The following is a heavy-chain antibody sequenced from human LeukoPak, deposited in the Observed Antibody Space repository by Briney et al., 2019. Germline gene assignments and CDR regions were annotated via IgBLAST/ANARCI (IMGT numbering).Heavy chain of an antibody. CDR3: AREHSYIYGSQFFDL. J-gene: IGHJ2*01. V-gene: IGHV3-48*01. CDR1: GFTFSTYS. Sequence: GGSLRLSCAASGFTFSTYSMNWVRQAPGKGLEWVSYIGRTGSSMYYADSVKGRFTISRDNAKNSLSLQMNSLRVEDTAVYYCAREHSYIYGSQFFDLWGRGTLVTVSS. CDR2: IGRTGSSM. D-gene: IGHD5-18*01.